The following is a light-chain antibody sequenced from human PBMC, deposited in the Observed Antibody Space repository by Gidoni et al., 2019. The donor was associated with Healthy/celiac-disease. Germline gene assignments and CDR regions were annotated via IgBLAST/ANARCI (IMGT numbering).Light chain of an antibody. CDR3: QQYGSPPWT. CDR2: GAP. V-gene: IGKV3-20*01. J-gene: IGKJ1*01. Sequence: LPQHAGTLSLPPGETATLSCRASQSVSNSYLAWYQQKPGQAPRFLIYGAPSRATGIPDRFSGSGSGTDFTLTISRLEPEEFAVYYCQQYGSPPWTFGQGTKVEIK. CDR1: QSVSNSY.